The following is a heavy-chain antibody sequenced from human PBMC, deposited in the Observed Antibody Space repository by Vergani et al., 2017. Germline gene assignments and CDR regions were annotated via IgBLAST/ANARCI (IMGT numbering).Heavy chain of an antibody. CDR3: ARGPNYYDSSGNYHVGPVDY. D-gene: IGHD3-22*01. Sequence: QVQVVESGGGLVNPAGSLRLSCAASGFTFSDYYMSWIRQAPGKGLEWVSCISSSGTTIYYADSVKGRFTISRDNAKNSLFLQVNSLSAEDTAVYYCARGPNYYDSSGNYHVGPVDYWGQGTPVTVSS. J-gene: IGHJ4*02. CDR2: ISSSGTTI. V-gene: IGHV3-11*04. CDR1: GFTFSDYY.